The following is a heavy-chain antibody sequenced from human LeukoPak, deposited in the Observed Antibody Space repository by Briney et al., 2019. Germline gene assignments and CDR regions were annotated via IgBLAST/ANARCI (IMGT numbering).Heavy chain of an antibody. Sequence: GASVKVSCKASEYTFTGYYMHWVRQAPGQGLEWMGWINPNSGGTNYAQKLQGRVTMTTDTSTSTAYMELRSLRSDDTAVYYCARALKRWLHMLDYWGQGTLVTVSS. J-gene: IGHJ4*02. CDR2: INPNSGGT. CDR1: EYTFTGYY. V-gene: IGHV1-2*02. D-gene: IGHD5-24*01. CDR3: ARALKRWLHMLDY.